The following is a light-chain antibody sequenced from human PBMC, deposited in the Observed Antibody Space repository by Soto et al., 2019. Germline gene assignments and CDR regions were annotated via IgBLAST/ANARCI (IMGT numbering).Light chain of an antibody. CDR1: SGSVSSDSY. J-gene: IGLJ3*02. Sequence: QTVVTQEPSFSVSPGGTVTLTCGLGSGSVSSDSYPTWFQQTPGQPPRTLIHSTNIRSSGVPDRFSGSMLGNKAALTITGAQADDESVYYCVVYLGDGVWVFGGGTQLTVL. CDR3: VVYLGDGVWV. CDR2: STN. V-gene: IGLV8-61*01.